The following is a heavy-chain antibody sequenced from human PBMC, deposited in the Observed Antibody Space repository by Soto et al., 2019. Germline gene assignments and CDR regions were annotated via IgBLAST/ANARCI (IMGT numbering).Heavy chain of an antibody. CDR3: AVDLWFGELGGDFDP. J-gene: IGHJ5*02. V-gene: IGHV3-21*01. D-gene: IGHD3-10*01. Sequence: GGSLRLSCAASGFTFSSYSMNWVRQAPGKGLEWVSSISSSSSYIYYADSVKGRFTISRDNAKNSLYLQMNSLRAEDTAVYYCAVDLWFGELGGDFDPWGQGTLVTVSS. CDR1: GFTFSSYS. CDR2: ISSSSSYI.